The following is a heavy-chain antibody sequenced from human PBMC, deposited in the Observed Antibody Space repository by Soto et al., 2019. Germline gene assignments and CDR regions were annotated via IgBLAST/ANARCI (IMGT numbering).Heavy chain of an antibody. CDR1: GGSFSGYY. Sequence: SETLSLTCAVYGGSFSGYYWSWIRQPPGKGLEWIGEINHSGSTNYNPSLKSRVTISVDTSKNQFSLKLSSVTAADTAVYYCARRRRIAAAGYYYYMDVWGKGTTVTVS. D-gene: IGHD6-13*01. V-gene: IGHV4-34*01. CDR2: INHSGST. CDR3: ARRRRIAAAGYYYYMDV. J-gene: IGHJ6*03.